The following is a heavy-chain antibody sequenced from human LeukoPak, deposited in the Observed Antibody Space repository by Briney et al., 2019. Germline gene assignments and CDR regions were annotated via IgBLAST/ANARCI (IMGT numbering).Heavy chain of an antibody. CDR1: GGSISSYY. V-gene: IGHV4-59*01. J-gene: IGHJ4*02. Sequence: SETLSLTCTVSGGSISSYYWSWIRQPPGKGLEWIGYIYYSGSTNYNPSLRSRVTISVDTSKNQFSLKLSSVTAADTAVYYCASTTRIAVAVFDYWGQGTLVTVSS. CDR3: ASTTRIAVAVFDY. CDR2: IYYSGST. D-gene: IGHD6-19*01.